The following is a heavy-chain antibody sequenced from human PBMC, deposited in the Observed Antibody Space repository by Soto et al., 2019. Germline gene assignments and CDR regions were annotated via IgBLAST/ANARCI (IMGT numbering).Heavy chain of an antibody. D-gene: IGHD3-3*01. V-gene: IGHV3-7*05. Sequence: GGSLRLSCAASGFTFSSYWMSWVRQAPGKGLEWVANIKQDGSEKYYVDSVKGRFTISRYNAKNSLYLQMNSLRAEDTAVYYCARYDFWSERGHYYYYYGMDVWGQGTTLTVSS. CDR3: ARYDFWSERGHYYYYYGMDV. J-gene: IGHJ6*02. CDR1: GFTFSSYW. CDR2: IKQDGSEK.